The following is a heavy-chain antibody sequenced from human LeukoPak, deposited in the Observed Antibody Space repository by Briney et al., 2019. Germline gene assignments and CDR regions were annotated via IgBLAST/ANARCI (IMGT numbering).Heavy chain of an antibody. CDR1: GFTFSSYS. Sequence: GGSLRLSCAASGFTFSSYSMNWVRQAPGKGLEWVSSISSSSSYIYYADSVKGRFTISRDNAKNSLYLQMNSLRAEDTAVYYCARGAYCTNGVCISYYYYMDVWGKGTTVTVSS. CDR2: ISSSSSYI. J-gene: IGHJ6*03. D-gene: IGHD2-8*01. V-gene: IGHV3-21*01. CDR3: ARGAYCTNGVCISYYYYMDV.